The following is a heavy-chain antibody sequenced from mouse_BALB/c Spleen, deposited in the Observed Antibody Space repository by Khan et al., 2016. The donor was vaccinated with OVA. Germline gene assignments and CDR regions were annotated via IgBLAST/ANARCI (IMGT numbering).Heavy chain of an antibody. V-gene: IGHV5-6-4*01. D-gene: IGHD2-3*01. Sequence: EVELVESGGGLVRPGGSLKLSCAASGFSFSSYSMPWVRQTPEKRLEWVATIGSGGTYTYYPDSVKGRFTISRDNAKNTLYLQMSSLKSEDTAMYYCPRHRGYYCHNRYVDYWGQGTTLTVSS. J-gene: IGHJ2*01. CDR2: IGSGGTYT. CDR1: GFSFSSYS. CDR3: PRHRGYYCHNRYVDY.